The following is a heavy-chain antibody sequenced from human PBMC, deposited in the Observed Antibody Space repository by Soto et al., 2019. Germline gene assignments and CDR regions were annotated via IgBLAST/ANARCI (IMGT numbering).Heavy chain of an antibody. CDR1: GFTFTRYS. Sequence: PGGSLRLSCAASGFTFTRYSMNWVRQAPGKGLEWVSSISSTTNYIYYAVSMKGRFTVSRDNAKNSVYLDMNSLSAEDTAVYYCARESEDLTSNFDYWGQGTLVTV. CDR2: ISSTTNYI. J-gene: IGHJ4*02. V-gene: IGHV3-21*01. CDR3: ARESEDLTSNFDY.